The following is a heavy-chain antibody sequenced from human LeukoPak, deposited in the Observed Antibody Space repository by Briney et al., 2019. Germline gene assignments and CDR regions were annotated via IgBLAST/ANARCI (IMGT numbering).Heavy chain of an antibody. D-gene: IGHD3-10*01. V-gene: IGHV4-38-2*02. J-gene: IGHJ4*02. CDR2: IYHSGSS. Sequence: PSETLSLTCTVSGYSISSGYYWGWIRQPPGKGLEWIGSIYHSGSSYYNPSLKSRVTISADTSKNQFSLKLSSVTAADTAVYYCGRGGDSGSGSYYLGGDYWGQGTLVTVSS. CDR1: GYSISSGYY. CDR3: GRGGDSGSGSYYLGGDY.